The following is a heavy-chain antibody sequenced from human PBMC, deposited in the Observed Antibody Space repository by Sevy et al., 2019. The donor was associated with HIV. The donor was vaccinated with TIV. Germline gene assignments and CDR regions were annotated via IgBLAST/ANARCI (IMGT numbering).Heavy chain of an antibody. V-gene: IGHV3-13*01. J-gene: IGHJ3*02. CDR1: GFTFSSYD. D-gene: IGHD3-16*01. CDR3: ARARGTDDDAFDI. Sequence: GGSLRLSCAASGFTFSSYDMHWVRQATGKGLEWVSAIGTAGDRYYPGSVKGRFTISRENAKNSLYLQMNSLRAGDTAVYYCARARGTDDDAFDIWGQGTMVTVSS. CDR2: IGTAGDR.